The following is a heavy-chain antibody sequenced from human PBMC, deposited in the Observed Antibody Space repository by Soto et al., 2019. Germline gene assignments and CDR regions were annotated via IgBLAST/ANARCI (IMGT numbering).Heavy chain of an antibody. J-gene: IGHJ6*02. CDR1: GGSISSYY. CDR2: IYYSGNT. D-gene: IGHD6-13*01. V-gene: IGHV4-59*08. Sequence: SETLSLTCTVSGGSISSYYWSWIRQTPGKGLEWIGYIYYSGNTNYNPSLKSRVTISVDTSRNQFSLKLNSVTAADTAVYYCASGRSAASDCYYYYGMDVWGQGTTVTVSS. CDR3: ASGRSAASDCYYYYGMDV.